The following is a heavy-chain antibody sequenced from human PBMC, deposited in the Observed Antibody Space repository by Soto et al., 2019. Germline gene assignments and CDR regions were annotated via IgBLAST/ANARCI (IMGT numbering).Heavy chain of an antibody. Sequence: SETLSLTCTVSGGSISSGGYYWSWIRQHPGKGLEWIGYIYYSGSTYYNPSLKSRVTISVDTSKNQFSLKLSSVTAADTAVYYCARAAYSGGDCYSGFSSWGEATPVTVSP. CDR3: ARAAYSGGDCYSGFSS. V-gene: IGHV4-31*03. D-gene: IGHD2-21*02. CDR2: IYYSGST. J-gene: IGHJ5*02. CDR1: GGSISSGGYY.